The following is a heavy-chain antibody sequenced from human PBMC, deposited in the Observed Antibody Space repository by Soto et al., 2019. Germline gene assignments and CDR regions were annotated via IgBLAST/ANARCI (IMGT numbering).Heavy chain of an antibody. CDR3: ATAVAGFYING. D-gene: IGHD6-19*01. V-gene: IGHV1-24*01. CDR1: GYTLTELS. Sequence: QVQLVQSGAEVKKPGASVKVSCKVSGYTLTELSMHWVRQAPGKGLEWMGGFDPEDGETIYAQKFQGRVTVTEDTSTDTAYMELSSLRSEDTAVYYCATAVAGFYINGWGQGTLVTVSS. J-gene: IGHJ4*02. CDR2: FDPEDGET.